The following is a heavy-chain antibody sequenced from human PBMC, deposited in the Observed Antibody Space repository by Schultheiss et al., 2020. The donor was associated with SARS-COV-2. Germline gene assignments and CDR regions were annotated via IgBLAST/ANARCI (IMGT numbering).Heavy chain of an antibody. J-gene: IGHJ4*02. Sequence: SQTLSLTCSVSGDSLNSGAYDWSWIRQRPGKGLEWIGRIYTSGSTNYNPSLKSRVTISIDTSNNQFSLRLKSVTAADTAVYYCARHGLGYPYYFDYWGQGTLVTVSS. V-gene: IGHV4-61*02. CDR2: IYTSGST. D-gene: IGHD3/OR15-3a*01. CDR1: GDSLNSGAYD. CDR3: ARHGLGYPYYFDY.